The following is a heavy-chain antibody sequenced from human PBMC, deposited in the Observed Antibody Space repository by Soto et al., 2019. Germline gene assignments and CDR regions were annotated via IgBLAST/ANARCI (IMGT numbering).Heavy chain of an antibody. J-gene: IGHJ5*02. D-gene: IGHD4-17*01. Sequence: QVQLVESGGGVVQPGRSLRLSCAASGFTFSSYGMHWVRQAPGKGLEWVAVIWYDGSNKYYADSVKGRFTISRDNSKNTLYLQMNSLRAEDTAVHYCARALGVIHDYGEPVGAAFDPWGLGTLVTVSS. CDR1: GFTFSSYG. V-gene: IGHV3-33*01. CDR2: IWYDGSNK. CDR3: ARALGVIHDYGEPVGAAFDP.